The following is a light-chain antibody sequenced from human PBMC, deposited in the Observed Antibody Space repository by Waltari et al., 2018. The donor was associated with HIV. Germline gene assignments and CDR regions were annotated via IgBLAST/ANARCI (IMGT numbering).Light chain of an antibody. V-gene: IGLV2-14*03. J-gene: IGLJ2*01. Sequence: QSALTQPASASGSPGQSITLSCTGTSSDSGGFKSFSCYQQSPGKAPKLIIYDVSYRPSGVSNRFSGSKSGNTASLTISGLQAEDEADYYCGSSMTNVNMDVFGGGTKLTVL. CDR2: DVS. CDR1: SSDSGGFKS. CDR3: GSSMTNVNMDV.